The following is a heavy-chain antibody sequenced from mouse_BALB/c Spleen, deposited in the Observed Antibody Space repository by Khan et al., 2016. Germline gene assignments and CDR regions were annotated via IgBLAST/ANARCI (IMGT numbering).Heavy chain of an antibody. V-gene: IGHV1-7*01. CDR2: INPSTGYT. J-gene: IGHJ4*01. D-gene: IGHD2-14*01. CDR1: GYTFTSYW. Sequence: VQPSASRAELAKPGASVKISFKASGYTFTSYWMHWVKQRPGQGLEWIGYINPSTGYTEYNQKFTDKATLTADKSDSTAYMQQSSLTSEDSAVYYCARVGVRRRGNYARDDWGQGTSVTDSS. CDR3: ARVGVRRRGNYARDD.